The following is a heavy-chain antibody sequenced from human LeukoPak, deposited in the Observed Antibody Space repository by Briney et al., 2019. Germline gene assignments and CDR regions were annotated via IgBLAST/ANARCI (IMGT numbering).Heavy chain of an antibody. V-gene: IGHV4-39*07. Sequence: TSETLSLTCTVSGGSISSGSYYWSWIRQPPGKGLEWIGEINHSGSTNYNPSLKSRVTISVDTSKNQFSLKLSSVTAADTAVYYCARGRVPPWRYGSGSYYNNQKPYYYYYYMDVWGKGTTVTVSS. CDR2: INHSGST. D-gene: IGHD3-10*01. CDR3: ARGRVPPWRYGSGSYYNNQKPYYYYYYMDV. CDR1: GGSISSGSYY. J-gene: IGHJ6*03.